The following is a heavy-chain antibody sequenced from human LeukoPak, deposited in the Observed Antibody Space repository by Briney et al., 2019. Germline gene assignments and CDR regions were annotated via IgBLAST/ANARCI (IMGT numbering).Heavy chain of an antibody. Sequence: GGSLRLSCSASGFTFSDYDMTWVRQAPGKGLEWVSSISGLSSHIYYGDSVKGRFSIPRDNAKNSLYLQMNSLGAEDTAVYYCGRAFPPLRTSSAGDLWGQGTLVTVSS. V-gene: IGHV3-21*01. CDR2: ISGLSSHI. D-gene: IGHD3-16*01. J-gene: IGHJ4*02. CDR1: GFTFSDYD. CDR3: GRAFPPLRTSSAGDL.